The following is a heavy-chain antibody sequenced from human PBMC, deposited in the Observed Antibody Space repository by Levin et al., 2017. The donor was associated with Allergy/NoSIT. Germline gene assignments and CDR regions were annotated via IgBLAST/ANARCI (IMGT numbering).Heavy chain of an antibody. CDR2: ISSSSSYI. D-gene: IGHD3-9*01. CDR1: GFTFSSYS. J-gene: IGHJ4*02. V-gene: IGHV3-21*01. Sequence: GESLKISCAASGFTFSSYSMNWVRQAPGKGLEWVSSISSSSSYIYYADSVKGRFTISRDNAKNSLYLQMNSLRAEDTAVYYCARDDILTQTPFDYWGQGTLVTVSS. CDR3: ARDDILTQTPFDY.